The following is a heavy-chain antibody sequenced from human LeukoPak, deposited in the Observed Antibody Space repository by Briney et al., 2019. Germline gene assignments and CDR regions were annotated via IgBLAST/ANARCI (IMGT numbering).Heavy chain of an antibody. CDR1: GFTFSSYA. V-gene: IGHV3-30*04. Sequence: GGSLRLSCAASGFTFSSYAMHWVRQAPGKGLEWVAVISYDGSNKYYADSVKGRFTISRDNSKNTLYLQMNSLRAGDTAVYYCARVSVVVTAIPAPPDYWGQGTLVTVSS. CDR3: ARVSVVVTAIPAPPDY. CDR2: ISYDGSNK. J-gene: IGHJ4*02. D-gene: IGHD2-21*02.